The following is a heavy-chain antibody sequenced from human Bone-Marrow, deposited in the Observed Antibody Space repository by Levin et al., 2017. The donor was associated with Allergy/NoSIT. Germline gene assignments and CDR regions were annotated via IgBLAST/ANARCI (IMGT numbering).Heavy chain of an antibody. CDR2: INHSGIT. Sequence: SQTLSLTCTVYGGSFRGYYLNWIRQPPGKGLEWIGEINHSGITNYNPSLTTRVTISQDTSKKQISLRLTSVTAADTAVYYCTRGRSSYYPNDAFDIWGRGTIVTVSS. CDR3: TRGRSSYYPNDAFDI. V-gene: IGHV4-34*01. J-gene: IGHJ3*02. D-gene: IGHD1-26*01. CDR1: GGSFRGYY.